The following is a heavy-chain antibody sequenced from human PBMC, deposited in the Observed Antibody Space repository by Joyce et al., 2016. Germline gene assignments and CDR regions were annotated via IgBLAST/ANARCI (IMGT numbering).Heavy chain of an antibody. CDR2: LSSSSSYI. V-gene: IGHV3-21*01. D-gene: IGHD2-8*01. CDR1: GFTFSSYS. Sequence: EVQLVESGGGLVKPGGSLELSCAASGFTFSSYSMSWVRQAPGKVLEWVSYLSSSSSYIKYTDSVKGRFTISRDNAKNSLYLQMNSLRVEDTAVYYCARSSYTNGIFDYWGQGTLVTVSS. J-gene: IGHJ4*02. CDR3: ARSSYTNGIFDY.